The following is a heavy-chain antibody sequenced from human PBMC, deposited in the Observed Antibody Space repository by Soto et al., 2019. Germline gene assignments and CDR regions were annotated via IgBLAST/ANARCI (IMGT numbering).Heavy chain of an antibody. V-gene: IGHV4-31*03. J-gene: IGHJ4*02. CDR3: ARDSALYRGDYGLGYFDY. D-gene: IGHD4-17*01. Sequence: LSLTCTVSGGSISSGGYYWSWIRQHPGKGLEWIGYIYYSGSTYYNPSLKSRVTISVDTSKNQFSLKLSSVTAADTAVYYCARDSALYRGDYGLGYFDYWGQGTLVTVSS. CDR1: GGSISSGGYY. CDR2: IYYSGST.